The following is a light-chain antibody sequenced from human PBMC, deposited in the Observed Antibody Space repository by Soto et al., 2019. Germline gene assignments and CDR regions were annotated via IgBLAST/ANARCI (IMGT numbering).Light chain of an antibody. Sequence: QAVLTQAPSASGTPGQRVTISCSGSSSSIGSNTVSWYQQVPGTAPKLLIYSNDQRPSGVPDRFSGSKSGTSASLAIGGLQSEDEADYYCAAWDGSLNGWVFGGWTKLTVL. CDR2: SND. CDR3: AAWDGSLNGWV. CDR1: SSSIGSNT. V-gene: IGLV1-44*01. J-gene: IGLJ3*02.